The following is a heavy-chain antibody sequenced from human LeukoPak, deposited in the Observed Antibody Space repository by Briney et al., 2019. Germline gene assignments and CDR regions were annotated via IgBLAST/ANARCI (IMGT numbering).Heavy chain of an antibody. D-gene: IGHD5-24*01. CDR3: ARHQDGYGDYFDF. CDR2: IHYSGRT. CDR1: GGSISSYY. Sequence: SETLSLTCTVYGGSISSYYWSWIRQPPGKGLEWIGYIHYSGRTKYDPSLESRVTISVDTSKNQFSLKVSSVTAPDTAIYYCARHQDGYGDYFDFWGQGILVTVSS. J-gene: IGHJ4*02. V-gene: IGHV4-59*08.